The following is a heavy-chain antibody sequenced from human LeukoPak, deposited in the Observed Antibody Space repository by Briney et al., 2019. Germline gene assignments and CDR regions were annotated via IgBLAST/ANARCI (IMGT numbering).Heavy chain of an antibody. CDR3: AKYEAAAGTDYFDY. CDR2: IRYDGGNK. J-gene: IGHJ4*02. CDR1: GFTFSSYG. V-gene: IGHV3-30*02. Sequence: PGGSLRLSCAASGFTFSSYGMHWVRQAPGKGLEWVAFIRYDGGNKYYADSVKGRFTISRDNSKNTLYLQMNSLRAEDTAVYYCAKYEAAAGTDYFDYWGQGTLVTVSS. D-gene: IGHD6-13*01.